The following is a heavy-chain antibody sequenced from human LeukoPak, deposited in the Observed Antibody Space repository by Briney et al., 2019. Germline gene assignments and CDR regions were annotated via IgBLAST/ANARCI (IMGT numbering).Heavy chain of an antibody. CDR3: ATALGGSGSYYSWDY. CDR2: FDPEDGET. V-gene: IGHV1-24*01. Sequence: ASVKVSCRVSGYTLTELSMHWVRQAPGKGLEWMGGFDPEDGETIYAQKFQGRVTMTEDTSTDTAYRELSSLRSEDTAVYYCATALGGSGSYYSWDYWGQGTLVTVSS. CDR1: GYTLTELS. J-gene: IGHJ4*02. D-gene: IGHD3-10*01.